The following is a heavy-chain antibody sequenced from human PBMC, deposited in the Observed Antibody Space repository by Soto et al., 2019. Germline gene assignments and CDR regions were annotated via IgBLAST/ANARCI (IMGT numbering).Heavy chain of an antibody. CDR2: VEYGGST. J-gene: IGHJ5*02. Sequence: PSETLSLTCTVSGGSIISSNYYWGWIRQPPGKGLEWIGSVEYGGSTYDNPSLRSRVTLSADTSKNQFSLKMSSATAADTAVYYCARHVRGAVTMNWFDPWGQGTLVTVSS. CDR1: GGSIISSNYY. CDR3: ARHVRGAVTMNWFDP. D-gene: IGHD3-10*02. V-gene: IGHV4-39*01.